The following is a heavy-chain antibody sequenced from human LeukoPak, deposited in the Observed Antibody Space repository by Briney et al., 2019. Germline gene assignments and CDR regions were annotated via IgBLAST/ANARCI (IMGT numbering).Heavy chain of an antibody. CDR3: ARHLGNGAFDI. D-gene: IGHD2-8*01. CDR1: GGSISSGVYY. J-gene: IGHJ3*02. Sequence: PSQTLSLTCTVSGGSISSGVYYWSWIRQHPGKGLEWIGYIYYSGSTYYNPSLKSRVTISVDTSKNQFSLKLSSVTAADTAVYYCARHLGNGAFDIWGQGTMVTVSS. V-gene: IGHV4-31*03. CDR2: IYYSGST.